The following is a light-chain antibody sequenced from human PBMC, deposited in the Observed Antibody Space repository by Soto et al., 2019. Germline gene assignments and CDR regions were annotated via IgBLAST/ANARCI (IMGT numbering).Light chain of an antibody. CDR3: SSYAGSNNFDV. CDR2: EVS. Sequence: SALPQPASWSGSHGQSGTLSYTETSSDVGGYNYVSWYQQHPGKAPKLMIYEVSKRPSGVPDRFSGSKSGNTASLTVSGLQAEDEAAYYCSSYAGSNNFDVFGTGTKVTVL. J-gene: IGLJ1*01. CDR1: SSDVGGYNY. V-gene: IGLV2-8*01.